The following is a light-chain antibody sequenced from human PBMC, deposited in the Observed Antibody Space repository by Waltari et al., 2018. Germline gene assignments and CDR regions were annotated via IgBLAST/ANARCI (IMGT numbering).Light chain of an antibody. V-gene: IGLV4-69*01. CDR1: SGHNTYA. Sequence: QVVLTQPPSVSASLGASVKLTCTLASGHNTYAIAWHQQQAEKGPQFLMKVKSDGSHTRGDGIPDRFSGSSSGADRYLTISNLQPEDEADYYCQTWATGIFWLFGGVTKLTVL. CDR3: QTWATGIFWL. J-gene: IGLJ3*02. CDR2: VKSDGSH.